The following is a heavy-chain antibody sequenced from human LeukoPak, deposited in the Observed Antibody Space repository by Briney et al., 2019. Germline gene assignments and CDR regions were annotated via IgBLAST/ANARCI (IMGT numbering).Heavy chain of an antibody. CDR3: ARLKYYDSSGYFWYFDL. CDR1: GGSIFIHY. D-gene: IGHD3-22*01. J-gene: IGHJ2*01. CDR2: IYYSGST. V-gene: IGHV4-59*08. Sequence: SETLSLTCTVSGGSIFIHYWTWIRQPPGKGLEGIGYIYYSGSTNYNPSLRSRVTISVDTSKNQFSLKLSSVTAADTAVYYCARLKYYDSSGYFWYFDLWGRGTLVTVSS.